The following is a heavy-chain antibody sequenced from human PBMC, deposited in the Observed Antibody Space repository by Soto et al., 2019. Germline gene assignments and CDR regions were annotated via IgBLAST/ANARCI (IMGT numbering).Heavy chain of an antibody. Sequence: ASVKVSCKASGYTFASYYMHWVRQAPGQGLEWMAIINPSGGSTGYAQKFQGRVTMTRDTSTSTVYMELSSLRSEDTAVYFCAREYYYGSGSGGMDVWGQGTTVTVSS. CDR3: AREYYYGSGSGGMDV. CDR1: GYTFASYY. J-gene: IGHJ6*02. V-gene: IGHV1-46*01. D-gene: IGHD3-10*01. CDR2: INPSGGST.